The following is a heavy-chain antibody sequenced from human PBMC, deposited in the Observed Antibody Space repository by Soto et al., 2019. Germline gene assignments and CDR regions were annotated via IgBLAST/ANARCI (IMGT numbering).Heavy chain of an antibody. J-gene: IGHJ4*02. CDR3: AKERATTTAFDY. V-gene: IGHV3-23*01. Sequence: PGGSLRLSCAASGFTFRRDGMSWVRQAPGKGLQWVSLITDNGRSTYYADSVKGRFTISSDNTKNTLFLQMNSLRAEDTAVYYCAKERATTTAFDYWGQGALVTVSS. CDR2: ITDNGRST. CDR1: GFTFRRDG. D-gene: IGHD4-17*01.